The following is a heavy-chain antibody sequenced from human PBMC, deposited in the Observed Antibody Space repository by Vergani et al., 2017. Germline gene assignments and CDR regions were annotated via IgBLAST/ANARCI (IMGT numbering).Heavy chain of an antibody. CDR3: ARDQEQPEGYFDI. CDR2: ISYDGSNK. J-gene: IGHJ2*01. Sequence: VQLVESGGGLVQPGRSLRLSCAASGFTFSSYAMHWVRQAPGKGLEWVAVISYDGSNKYYADSVKGRFTISRDNSKNTLYLQMNSLRAEDTAVYYCARDQEQPEGYFDIWGRGTLVTVSS. D-gene: IGHD6-13*01. V-gene: IGHV3-30*04. CDR1: GFTFSSYA.